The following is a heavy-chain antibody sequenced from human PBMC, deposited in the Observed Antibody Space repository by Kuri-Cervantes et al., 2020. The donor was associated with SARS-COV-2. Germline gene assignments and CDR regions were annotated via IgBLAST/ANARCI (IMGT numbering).Heavy chain of an antibody. V-gene: IGHV3-20*04. CDR3: ARDRSQSSENAFDI. Sequence: LSLTCAASGFTFDDYGMSWVRQAPGKGLEWVSGINWNGGSTGYADSVKGRFTISRDNAKNSLYLQMNSLRAEDTALYYCARDRSQSSENAFDIWGQGTMGTVSS. CDR1: GFTFDDYG. D-gene: IGHD6-25*01. CDR2: INWNGGST. J-gene: IGHJ3*02.